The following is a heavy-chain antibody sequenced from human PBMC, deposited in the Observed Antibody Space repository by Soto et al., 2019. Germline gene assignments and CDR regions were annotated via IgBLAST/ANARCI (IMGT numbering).Heavy chain of an antibody. CDR3: ARTGKFYYYDTTGLPFDP. V-gene: IGHV4-4*02. CDR2: IYHLGRT. D-gene: IGHD3-22*01. CDR1: GDPSSSTRW. J-gene: IGHJ5*02. Sequence: PSETQSLTCTFSGDPSSSTRWLSWVRLSPGKGLEWIGEIYHLGRTNYNPSLKSRVTLSIDKSNNQFSLTLTSVTAADTAVYFCARTGKFYYYDTTGLPFDPWGPGILVTVSS.